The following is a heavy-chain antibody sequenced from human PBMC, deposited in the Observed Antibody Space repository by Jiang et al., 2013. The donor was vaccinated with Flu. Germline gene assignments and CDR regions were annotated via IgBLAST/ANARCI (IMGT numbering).Heavy chain of an antibody. CDR3: AKAPFGCDSSGYYLLSYWYFDL. Sequence: VQLVESGGGLVQPGGSLRLSCAASGFTFSSYAMSWVRQAPGKGLEWVSAISGSGGSTYYADSVKGRFTISRDNSKNTLYLQMNSLRAEDTAVYYCAKAPFGCDSSGYYLLSYWYFDLWGRGTLVTVSS. V-gene: IGHV3-23*04. J-gene: IGHJ2*01. CDR1: GFTFSSYA. D-gene: IGHD3-22*01. CDR2: ISGSGGST.